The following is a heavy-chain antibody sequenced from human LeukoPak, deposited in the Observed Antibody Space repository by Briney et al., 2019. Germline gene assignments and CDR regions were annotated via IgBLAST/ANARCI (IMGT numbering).Heavy chain of an antibody. Sequence: GGSLRLSCAASGFIFRSYGMYWVRQAPGKGPEWLSFIRYDGSSKFYADSVKGRFTISRDNSNNTLYLQMSSLRVEDTAVYYCVKERGYRSSWRLEYWGQGALVTVSS. V-gene: IGHV3-30*02. D-gene: IGHD6-13*01. CDR2: IRYDGSSK. CDR1: GFIFRSYG. CDR3: VKERGYRSSWRLEY. J-gene: IGHJ4*02.